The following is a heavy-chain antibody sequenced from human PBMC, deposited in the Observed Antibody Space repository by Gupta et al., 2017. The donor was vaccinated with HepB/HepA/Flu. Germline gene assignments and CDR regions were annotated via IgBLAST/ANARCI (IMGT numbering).Heavy chain of an antibody. J-gene: IGHJ4*02. CDR3: AKDITSSSACYAFDH. V-gene: IGHV3-23*01. Sequence: EVQLLESGGGLVQPGGSLRLSCEASGFTFSSYAMSWVRQAPGKGLEWVSGISGSGATTYYADSVKGRFTIFRDNSNNTLYLQMNSPRGGDTAVYYCAKDITSSSACYAFDHWGQGTLVTVSS. CDR1: GFTFSSYA. CDR2: ISGSGATT. D-gene: IGHD2-2*01.